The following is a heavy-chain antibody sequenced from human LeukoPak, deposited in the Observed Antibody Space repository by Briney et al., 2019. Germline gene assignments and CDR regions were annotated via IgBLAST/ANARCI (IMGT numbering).Heavy chain of an antibody. CDR3: ARGYYYDSSGYYDNYYFDY. CDR2: IKQDGSEK. J-gene: IGHJ4*02. D-gene: IGHD3-22*01. CDR1: GFTFSSYS. V-gene: IGHV3-7*01. Sequence: GGSLRLSCAASGFTFSSYSMNWVRQAPGKGLEWVANIKQDGSEKYYVDSVKGRFTISRDNAKNSLYLQMNSLRAEDTAVYYCARGYYYDSSGYYDNYYFDYWGQGTLVTVSS.